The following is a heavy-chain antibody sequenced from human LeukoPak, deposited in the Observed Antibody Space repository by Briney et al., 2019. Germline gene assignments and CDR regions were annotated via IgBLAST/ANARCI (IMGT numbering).Heavy chain of an antibody. J-gene: IGHJ4*02. CDR2: ISYDGSNK. D-gene: IGHD3-10*01. CDR3: AKDRGHGSGSPYYFDY. Sequence: GRSLRLSCAASGFTFSSYGMHWVRQAPGKGLEWVAVISYDGSNKYYADSVKGRFTISRDNSKNTPYLQMNSLRAEDTAVYYCAKDRGHGSGSPYYFDYWGQGTLVTVSS. V-gene: IGHV3-30*18. CDR1: GFTFSSYG.